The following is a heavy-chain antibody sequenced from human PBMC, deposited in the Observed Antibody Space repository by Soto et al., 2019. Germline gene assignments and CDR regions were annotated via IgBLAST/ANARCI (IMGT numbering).Heavy chain of an antibody. CDR2: ITGSGAST. Sequence: QLLESGGDLVQPGGSLRLSCAASGFTFNAYAMNWVRQAPGKGLEWVSSITGSGASTYNSDSVKGRFGNSRDNSRNTLYLQMNSLITEDTAVYYCTKDMAAKSPQNDFWGQGTLVTVSS. CDR1: GFTFNAYA. CDR3: TKDMAAKSPQNDF. V-gene: IGHV3-23*01. J-gene: IGHJ4*02.